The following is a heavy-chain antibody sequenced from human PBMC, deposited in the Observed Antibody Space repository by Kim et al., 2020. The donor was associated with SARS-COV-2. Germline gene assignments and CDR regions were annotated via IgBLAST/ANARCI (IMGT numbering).Heavy chain of an antibody. D-gene: IGHD6-19*01. CDR3: ARDNSQQWRGLGRGATGFDL. CDR2: IDADNGET. V-gene: IGHV1-18*01. J-gene: IGHJ4*01. Sequence: ASVKVSCKASGYTFTRYGMNWVRQAPGQGLEWMGGIDADNGETNYAQKLQGRVTMTKDTSTSTAYMELRSLRSEDTAVYYCARDNSQQWRGLGRGATGFDLWGQGTLVTVSS. CDR1: GYTFTRYG.